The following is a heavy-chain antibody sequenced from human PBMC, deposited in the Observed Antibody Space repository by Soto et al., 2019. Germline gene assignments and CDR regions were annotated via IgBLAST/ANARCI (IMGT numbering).Heavy chain of an antibody. CDR1: GGTFSSYT. V-gene: IGHV1-69*08. CDR3: ARDPTPDSSSPGDY. D-gene: IGHD6-6*01. CDR2: IIPILGIA. Sequence: QVQLVQSGAEVKKPGSSVKVSCKASGGTFSSYTISWVRQAPGQGLEWMGRIIPILGIANYAQKFQGRVTITADKYTSTAYMELSSLRSEDTAVYYCARDPTPDSSSPGDYWGQGTLVTVSS. J-gene: IGHJ4*02.